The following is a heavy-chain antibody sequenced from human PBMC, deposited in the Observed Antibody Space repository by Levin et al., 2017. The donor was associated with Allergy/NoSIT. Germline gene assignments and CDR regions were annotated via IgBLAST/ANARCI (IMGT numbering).Heavy chain of an antibody. D-gene: IGHD6-13*01. J-gene: IGHJ4*02. V-gene: IGHV4-34*01. Sequence: SETLSLTCAVYGGSFSGYYWSWIRQPPGKGLEWIGEINHSGSTNYNPSLKSRVTISVDTSKNQFSLKLSSVTAADTAVYYCARGSSTHDYWGQGTLVTVSS. CDR3: ARGSSTHDY. CDR2: INHSGST. CDR1: GGSFSGYY.